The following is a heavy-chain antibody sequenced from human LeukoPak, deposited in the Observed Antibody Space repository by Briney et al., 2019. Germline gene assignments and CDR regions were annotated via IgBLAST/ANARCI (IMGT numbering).Heavy chain of an antibody. CDR2: IYYSGST. Sequence: PSGTLSLTCTVSGGSISSYYWSWIRQPPGKGLEWIGYIYYSGSTNYNPSLKSRVTISVDTSKNQFSLKLSSVTAADTAVYYCARALGDGSIDYWGQGTLVTVSS. CDR1: GGSISSYY. J-gene: IGHJ4*02. CDR3: ARALGDGSIDY. V-gene: IGHV4-59*01. D-gene: IGHD3-10*01.